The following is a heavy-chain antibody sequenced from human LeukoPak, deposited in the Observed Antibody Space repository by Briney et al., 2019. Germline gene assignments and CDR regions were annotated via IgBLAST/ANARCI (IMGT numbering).Heavy chain of an antibody. V-gene: IGHV3-30-3*01. D-gene: IGHD1-20*01. CDR1: GFTFSSYA. CDR3: ARGRFYNYPIFDY. Sequence: EPGGSLRLSCAASGFTFSSYAMHWVRQAPGKGLEWVAVISYDGSNKYYADSVKGRFTISRDNSKNTLYLQMNSLRAEDTAVYYCARGRFYNYPIFDYWGQGTLVTVSS. CDR2: ISYDGSNK. J-gene: IGHJ4*02.